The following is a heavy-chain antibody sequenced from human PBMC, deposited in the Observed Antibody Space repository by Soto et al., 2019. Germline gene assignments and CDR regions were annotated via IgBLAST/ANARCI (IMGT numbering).Heavy chain of an antibody. CDR1: GFSLTTSGVS. CDR2: IYWNDDK. Sequence: SGPTRVNPTQTHTLTFTFSGFSLTTSGVSVGWILQPPGKALEWVAFIYWNDDKRYSPSLKSRLTITKDNSKKQVALTMTNMDPVDTATYYCAYRVGSRGSFDYWGPGTLVTVSS. CDR3: AYRVGSRGSFDY. J-gene: IGHJ4*02. D-gene: IGHD6-25*01. V-gene: IGHV2-5*01.